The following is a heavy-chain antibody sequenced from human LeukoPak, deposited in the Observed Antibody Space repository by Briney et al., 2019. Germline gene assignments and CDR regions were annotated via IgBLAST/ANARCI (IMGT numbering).Heavy chain of an antibody. CDR2: INSNTGDS. CDR3: ARSIGPPATGLFWWFDP. D-gene: IGHD6-13*01. V-gene: IGHV7-4-1*02. Sequence: ASVKVSCKASGYRFTSYTMNWVRQAPGQGLEWMGWINSNTGDSMYAQGFTGRFVSSLDTSVSTAYLQISSLKAEDTAVYYCARSIGPPATGLFWWFDPWGQGTLVTVSS. CDR1: GYRFTSYT. J-gene: IGHJ5*02.